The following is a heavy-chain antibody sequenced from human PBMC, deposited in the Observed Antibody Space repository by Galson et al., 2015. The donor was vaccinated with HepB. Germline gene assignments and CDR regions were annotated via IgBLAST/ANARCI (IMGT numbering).Heavy chain of an antibody. V-gene: IGHV1-18*01. CDR2: ISAYNGNT. D-gene: IGHD2-2*01. J-gene: IGHJ6*03. CDR1: GYSFTNYG. Sequence: SVKVSCKASGYSFTNYGIIWVRQAPGQGLEWVGWISAYNGNTNYAQNFQGRVTMTTDTFATTAYMELRSLRANDTAVFYCARGRGVVPAAIHYFYMDVWGQGTTVTVSS. CDR3: ARGRGVVPAAIHYFYMDV.